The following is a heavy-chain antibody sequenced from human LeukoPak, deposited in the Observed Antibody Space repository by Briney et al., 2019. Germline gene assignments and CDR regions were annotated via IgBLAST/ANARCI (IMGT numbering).Heavy chain of an antibody. Sequence: ASVKVSCKASGYTFTGYYMHWVRQAPGQGLEWMGWINPNSGGTNYAQKFQGRVTMTRDTSISTAYMELSRLRSDDTAVYYCARDLRRSSSWSPLGGYWGQGTLVTVSS. CDR1: GYTFTGYY. CDR3: ARDLRRSSSWSPLGGY. V-gene: IGHV1-2*02. J-gene: IGHJ4*02. D-gene: IGHD6-13*01. CDR2: INPNSGGT.